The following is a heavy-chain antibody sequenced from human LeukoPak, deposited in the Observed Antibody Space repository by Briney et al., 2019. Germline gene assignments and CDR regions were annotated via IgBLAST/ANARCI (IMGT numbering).Heavy chain of an antibody. CDR3: ARIAAETYYYYFGMDV. D-gene: IGHD6-13*01. V-gene: IGHV4-39*01. CDR2: IYYSGSP. CDR1: GGSISSSSYY. Sequence: SVTLSLTCTVSGGSISSSSYYWAWIRQPPGKGPVRIGSIYYSGSPYYNPSLKSRVTISVDTSKNQFSLKLSSVTAADTAVYYCARIAAETYYYYFGMDVWGQGTTVTVSS. J-gene: IGHJ6*02.